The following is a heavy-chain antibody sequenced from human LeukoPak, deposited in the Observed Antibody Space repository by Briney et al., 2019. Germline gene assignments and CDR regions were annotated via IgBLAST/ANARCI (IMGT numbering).Heavy chain of an antibody. CDR2: IYYSKNT. D-gene: IGHD3-10*01. V-gene: IGHV4-39*02. CDR1: GGSISSSSAY. J-gene: IGHJ4*02. CDR3: ARDSVLLLWFGEIGGYFDY. Sequence: PSETLSLTCTVSGGSISSSSAYWGWIRQPPGKGLEWIGSIYYSKNTYYNPSLKSRVTISADTSKNQFSLTLGSVSATDTAVYYCARDSVLLLWFGEIGGYFDYWGQGTLVTVSS.